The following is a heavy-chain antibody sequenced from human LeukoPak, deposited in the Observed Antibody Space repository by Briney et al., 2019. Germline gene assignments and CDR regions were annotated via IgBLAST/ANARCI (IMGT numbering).Heavy chain of an antibody. J-gene: IGHJ6*03. CDR2: IAYDGSNT. V-gene: IGHV3-30*02. CDR1: GFTFTGYA. Sequence: GGSLRLSCIASGFTFTGYAMHWVRQAPGKGLEWVAFIAYDGSNTYYADSVKGRFTISRDSSKSTLYLQMNSLRVEDTAMYYCARERTGYYMEVWGKGTTATVSS. CDR3: ARERTGYYMEV. D-gene: IGHD1-1*01.